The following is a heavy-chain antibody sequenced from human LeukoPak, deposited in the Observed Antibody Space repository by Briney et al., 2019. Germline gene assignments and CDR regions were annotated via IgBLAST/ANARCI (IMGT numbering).Heavy chain of an antibody. CDR3: AFSGSPGEGYFDY. Sequence: PGGSLRLSCATPGFTFSDHYMDWVRQAPGKGLEWVGRTRNKAHSYTTEYAASVKSRFSISGDGSKNSMYLQMNSLETEDTAVYYCAFSGSPGEGYFDYWGQGTLVTVSS. V-gene: IGHV3-72*01. CDR2: TRNKAHSYTT. CDR1: GFTFSDHY. D-gene: IGHD1-26*01. J-gene: IGHJ4*02.